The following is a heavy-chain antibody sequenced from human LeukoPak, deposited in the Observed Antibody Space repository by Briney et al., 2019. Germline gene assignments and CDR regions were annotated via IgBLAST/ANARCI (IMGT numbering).Heavy chain of an antibody. CDR3: ARASNYASSTSCYWCYYYYYMDV. J-gene: IGHJ6*03. V-gene: IGHV4-38-2*02. Sequence: SETLSLTSTVSGYSISSGYYWGWIRQPPGKGLEWIGSIYHSGSTYYNPSLKSRVTISVDTSKNQFSLKLSSVTAADTAVYYCARASNYASSTSCYWCYYYYYMDVWGKGTTVTVSS. D-gene: IGHD2-2*01. CDR1: GYSISSGYY. CDR2: IYHSGST.